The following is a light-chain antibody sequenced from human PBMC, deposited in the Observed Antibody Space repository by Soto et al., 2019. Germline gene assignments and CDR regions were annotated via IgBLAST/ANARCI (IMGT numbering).Light chain of an antibody. CDR3: QSYDSSLSGWV. J-gene: IGLJ3*02. V-gene: IGLV1-40*01. Sequence: QSVLTQPPSVSGAPGQRVTISCTGSSSNIGAGYDVHWYQQLPGTAPKLLIYGNSNRPSGVPDRFSVSKSGTSASLAITGLQAEDEADYDCQSYDSSLSGWVFGGGTKLTVL. CDR2: GNS. CDR1: SSNIGAGYD.